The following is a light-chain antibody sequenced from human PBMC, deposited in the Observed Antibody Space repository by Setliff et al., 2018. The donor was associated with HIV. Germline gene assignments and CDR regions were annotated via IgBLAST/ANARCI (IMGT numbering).Light chain of an antibody. V-gene: IGLV1-40*01. CDR1: SSNIGAGYD. CDR2: GNN. Sequence: QSVLAQPPSVSGAPGQRVTISCTGSSSNIGAGYDVHWYQQLPGTAPKLLIYGNNNRPSGVPDRFSGSKSGTSASLAITGLQAEDEADYYCQSYDSSLSAVFGTGTKVTVL. J-gene: IGLJ1*01. CDR3: QSYDSSLSAV.